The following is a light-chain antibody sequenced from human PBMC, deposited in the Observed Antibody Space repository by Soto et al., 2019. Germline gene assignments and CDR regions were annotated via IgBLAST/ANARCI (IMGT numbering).Light chain of an antibody. Sequence: DIQMTQSPSTLSASVGDRVTITCRASQTISSWLAWYQQKPGKAPKLLIYKASSLESGAPSRFSGSGSGTEFTLTISSLQPDDFETYYCQQNNTYAKTFGQGTNVEIK. J-gene: IGKJ1*01. V-gene: IGKV1-5*03. CDR2: KAS. CDR1: QTISSW. CDR3: QQNNTYAKT.